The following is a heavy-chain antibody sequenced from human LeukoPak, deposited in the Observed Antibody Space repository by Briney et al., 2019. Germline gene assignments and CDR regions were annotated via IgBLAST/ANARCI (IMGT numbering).Heavy chain of an antibody. V-gene: IGHV4-34*01. CDR1: GGSFSGYY. D-gene: IGHD3-10*01. CDR2: INHSGST. CDR3: ARGRDYYGSGRRPYYYYYYYMDV. J-gene: IGHJ6*03. Sequence: TSETLSLTCAVHGGSFSGYYWSWIRQPPGKGLEWIGEINHSGSTNYNPSLKSRVTISVDTSKNQFSLKLSSVTAADTAVYFCARGRDYYGSGRRPYYYYYYYMDVWGKGTTVTVSS.